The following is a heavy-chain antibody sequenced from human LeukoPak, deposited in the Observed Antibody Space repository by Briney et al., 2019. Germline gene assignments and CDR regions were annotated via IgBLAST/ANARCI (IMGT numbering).Heavy chain of an antibody. CDR2: INHSGST. CDR3: TRAISYYYGSGSYSIYYFDY. D-gene: IGHD3-10*01. V-gene: IGHV4-34*01. CDR1: GGSFSGYY. Sequence: SETLSLTCAVYGGSFSGYYWSWIRQPPGKGLEWIGEINHSGSTNYSPSLKSRVTISVDTSKNQFSLKLSSVTAADTAVYYCTRAISYYYGSGSYSIYYFDYWGQGTLVTVSS. J-gene: IGHJ4*02.